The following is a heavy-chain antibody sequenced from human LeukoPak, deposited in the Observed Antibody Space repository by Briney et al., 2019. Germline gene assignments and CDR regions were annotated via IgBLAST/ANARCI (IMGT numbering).Heavy chain of an antibody. CDR3: AKDYEESTMIVVVTCFDI. CDR2: VIPILGIA. CDR1: GGTFSSYA. V-gene: IGHV1-69*04. Sequence: AASVKVSCKASGGTFSSYAISWVRQAPGQGLEWMGRVIPILGIANYAQKFQGRVTITADKSTSTAYMELSSLRAEDTAVYYCAKDYEESTMIVVVTCFDIWGQGTMVTVSS. D-gene: IGHD3-22*01. J-gene: IGHJ3*02.